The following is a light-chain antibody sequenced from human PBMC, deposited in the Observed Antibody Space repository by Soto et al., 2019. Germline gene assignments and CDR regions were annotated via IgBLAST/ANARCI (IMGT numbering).Light chain of an antibody. CDR3: QQYNDWVLWT. CDR2: GAS. Sequence: EIVRTQSPGTLSVSPGERATLSCGASQSVGSHLAGYQQKPGQAPRLLIYGASTRATDIPARFSGSGSGTEFTLTISSLQYEDFAVYYCQQYNDWVLWTFGQGTKVDIK. J-gene: IGKJ1*01. V-gene: IGKV3-15*01. CDR1: QSVGSH.